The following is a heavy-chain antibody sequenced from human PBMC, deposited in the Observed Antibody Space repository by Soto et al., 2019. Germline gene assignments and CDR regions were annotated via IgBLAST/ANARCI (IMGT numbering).Heavy chain of an antibody. CDR1: GFTFSDHY. CDR3: ARGDGAYSAQDYYYYMDV. D-gene: IGHD5-12*01. Sequence: EVQLVESGGGLVQPGGSLRLSCAASGFTFSDHYMDWVRQAPGKGLEWVGRTRNKANSYTTEYAASVKGRFTISRDDSKNSLYLQMNSLKTEDTAVYYCARGDGAYSAQDYYYYMDVWGKGTTVTVSS. CDR2: TRNKANSYTT. J-gene: IGHJ6*03. V-gene: IGHV3-72*01.